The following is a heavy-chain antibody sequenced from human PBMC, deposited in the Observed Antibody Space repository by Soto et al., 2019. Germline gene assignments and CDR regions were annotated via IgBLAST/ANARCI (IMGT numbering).Heavy chain of an antibody. CDR1: GFPFTDYG. CDR3: ARDEGPRFLEWFAWPYYYYGMDV. CDR2: ISAYTGNT. Sequence: ASVKVSCLASGFPFTDYGFTWVRQAPGGGLEWMGWISAYTGNTNYAQKVQGRDTMSTDTSTSIAYLELRSLRSDDTAVYYCARDEGPRFLEWFAWPYYYYGMDVWGQGTTVTVSS. J-gene: IGHJ6*02. V-gene: IGHV1-18*01. D-gene: IGHD3-3*01.